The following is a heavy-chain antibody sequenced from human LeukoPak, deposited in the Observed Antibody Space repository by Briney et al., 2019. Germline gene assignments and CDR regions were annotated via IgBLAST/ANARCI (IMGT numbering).Heavy chain of an antibody. CDR3: IRDQWLGY. Sequence: PGGSLRLSCTGSGFTFGDYSMSWVRQAPGKGLGWVGFITSKAYGGAAEYAASVKGRFTISRDDSKSIAYLQMNSLKSEDTAVYFCIRDQWLGYWGQGTLVTVSS. J-gene: IGHJ4*02. CDR1: GFTFGDYS. V-gene: IGHV3-49*04. D-gene: IGHD6-19*01. CDR2: ITSKAYGGAA.